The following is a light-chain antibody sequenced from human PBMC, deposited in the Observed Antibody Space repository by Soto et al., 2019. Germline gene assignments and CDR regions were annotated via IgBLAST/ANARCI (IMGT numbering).Light chain of an antibody. Sequence: QSALTQPASVSGSPGQSITISCTGTSSDIGLYDYVSWYQQHPGKAPKLMIYEVSNRPSGVSNRFSGSKSGNTASLTISGLQAEDEADYYCSSYTTNDTVLFVGGTKLTVL. V-gene: IGLV2-14*01. CDR1: SSDIGLYDY. J-gene: IGLJ2*01. CDR3: SSYTTNDTVL. CDR2: EVS.